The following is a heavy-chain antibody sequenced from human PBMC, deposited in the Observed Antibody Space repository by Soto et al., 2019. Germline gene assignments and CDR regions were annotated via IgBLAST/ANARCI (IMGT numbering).Heavy chain of an antibody. Sequence: SETLSLTCRVSGSSITNSFYWGWIRQSPEKGLEWIGSISHTGRTSYNPSLKSRASISVDTSKNQFSLTLTSVTAADTAVYYCARDPANLALAVAYFDSWGQGTLVTVSS. CDR3: ARDPANLALAVAYFDS. J-gene: IGHJ4*02. V-gene: IGHV4-38-2*02. CDR2: ISHTGRT. D-gene: IGHD2-15*01. CDR1: GSSITNSFY.